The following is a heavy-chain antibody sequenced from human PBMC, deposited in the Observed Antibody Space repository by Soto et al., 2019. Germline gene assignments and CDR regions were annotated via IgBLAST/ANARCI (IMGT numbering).Heavy chain of an antibody. CDR1: GGTFSSYA. D-gene: IGHD3-10*01. V-gene: IGHV1-69*06. CDR2: IIPIFGTA. J-gene: IGHJ6*02. Sequence: QVQLVQSGAEVKKPGSSVKVSCKASGGTFSSYAISWVRQAPGQGLELMGGIIPIFGTANYAQKFQGRVTITADKSTSTAYMELSSLRSEDTAVYYCASTYGSGSYLGMDVWGQGTTVTVSS. CDR3: ASTYGSGSYLGMDV.